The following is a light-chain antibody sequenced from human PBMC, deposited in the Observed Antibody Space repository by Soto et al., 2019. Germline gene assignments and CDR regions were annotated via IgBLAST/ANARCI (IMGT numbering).Light chain of an antibody. CDR3: QQLNSYSFT. J-gene: IGKJ3*01. Sequence: DVQLTQSPSFLSASVGDRVTITCRASPGVSSFLAWYQQKLGKAPKLLIYAASTLQSGVPSRFSGSGSGTEFTLTISSLQPEDFATYYCQQLNSYSFTFGPGTKVDLK. CDR2: AAS. CDR1: PGVSSF. V-gene: IGKV1-9*01.